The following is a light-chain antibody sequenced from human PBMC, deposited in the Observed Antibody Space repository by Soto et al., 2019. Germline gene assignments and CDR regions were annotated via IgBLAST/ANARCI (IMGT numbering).Light chain of an antibody. CDR2: EVT. Sequence: QSALTQPASVSGSAGQSITISCTETSSDIGADNYVSWYQQHTGKAPKLLTYEVTNRPSGVSDRFSGSKSGNTASLTISGLQAEDEANYYCNSYTTLSNRVFGTGTKVTVL. CDR3: NSYTTLSNRV. J-gene: IGLJ1*01. V-gene: IGLV2-14*01. CDR1: SSDIGADNY.